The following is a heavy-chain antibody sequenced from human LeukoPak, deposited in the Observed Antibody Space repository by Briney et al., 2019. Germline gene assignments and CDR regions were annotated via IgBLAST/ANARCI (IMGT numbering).Heavy chain of an antibody. CDR2: SQTTKPNSCTT. CDR1: GFAITDHH. V-gene: IGHV3-72*01. Sequence: GSLRLSCAASGFAITDHHMDWGRQAPEKGMGWVGRSQTTKPNSCTTEYAASVKGRFTISRDDSKNSLYLQLNSLKTEDTAVYYCVRVVTASSGGYHFDNWGQGTLVTVSS. CDR3: VRVVTASSGGYHFDN. D-gene: IGHD6-25*01. J-gene: IGHJ4*02.